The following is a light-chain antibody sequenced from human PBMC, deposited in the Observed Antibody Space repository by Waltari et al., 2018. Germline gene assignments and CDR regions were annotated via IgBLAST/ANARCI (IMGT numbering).Light chain of an antibody. CDR1: SSAVGAYAY. CDR2: GVS. CDR3: SSYTGSSTLVI. V-gene: IGLV2-14*01. J-gene: IGLJ2*01. Sequence: QSALTQPASVSGSPGQSITISCTCSSSAVGAYAYVSWYQHHPGKAPKLMIYGVSNRPSGVSNRFSGSKSGNTASLTISGVQAEDEADYYCSSYTGSSTLVIFGGGTKLTVL.